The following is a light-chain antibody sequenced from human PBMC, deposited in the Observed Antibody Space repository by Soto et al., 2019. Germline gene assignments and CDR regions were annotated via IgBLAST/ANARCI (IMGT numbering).Light chain of an antibody. V-gene: IGLV2-8*01. J-gene: IGLJ3*02. Sequence: QSALTQPPSASGSPGQSVTISCTGTSSDVGGYNYVSWYQQHPGKAPKLMIYEVSKRPSGVPDRFSGSKSGNTASLTVSGLQAEDEADYYCSSYAGSKVFDGGTKVTVL. CDR2: EVS. CDR3: SSYAGSKV. CDR1: SSDVGGYNY.